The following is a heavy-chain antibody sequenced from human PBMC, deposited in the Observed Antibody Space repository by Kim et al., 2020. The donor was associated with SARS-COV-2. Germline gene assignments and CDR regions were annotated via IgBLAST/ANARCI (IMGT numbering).Heavy chain of an antibody. Sequence: NPSLGSRVTISVDAAKSQFSLKVTSVTAADTALYYCARRKGVTGTPFDYWGQGTLVTVSS. V-gene: IGHV4-59*08. J-gene: IGHJ4*02. CDR3: ARRKGVTGTPFDY. D-gene: IGHD1-20*01.